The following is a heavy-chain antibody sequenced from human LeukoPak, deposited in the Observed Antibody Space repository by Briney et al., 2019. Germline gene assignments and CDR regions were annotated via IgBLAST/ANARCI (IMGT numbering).Heavy chain of an antibody. Sequence: PGGSLRLSCTASGFSVSGNFMTWVRQAPGKGLEWISFIYAGGTTSYADSVKGRFTLSRNNSKNTIYLQLNSLRVEDTAVYYCARGRSRSSSGWYFDYWGQGTLVTVSS. CDR2: IYAGGTT. J-gene: IGHJ4*02. CDR1: GFSVSGNF. D-gene: IGHD3-22*01. V-gene: IGHV3-53*01. CDR3: ARGRSRSSSGWYFDY.